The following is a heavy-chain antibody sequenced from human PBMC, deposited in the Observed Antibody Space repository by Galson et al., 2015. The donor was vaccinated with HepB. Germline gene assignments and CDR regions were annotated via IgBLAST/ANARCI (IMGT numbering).Heavy chain of an antibody. CDR1: RFSLSNYG. V-gene: IGHV1-18*01. CDR3: ATITMMMVVINP. CDR2: ISLYNDNA. Sequence: SVKVSCKASRFSLSNYGISWVRQAPGQGLEWMAWISLYNDNAIYVERLQGRVTVTTDTSTNTAYMEMKSLRSDDTAVYFCATITMMMVVINPWGQGTLVTVSS. J-gene: IGHJ5*02. D-gene: IGHD3-22*01.